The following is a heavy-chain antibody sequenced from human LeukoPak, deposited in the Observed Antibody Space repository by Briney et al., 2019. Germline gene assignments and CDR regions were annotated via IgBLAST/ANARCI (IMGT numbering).Heavy chain of an antibody. CDR1: GFTFSSYG. D-gene: IGHD6-19*01. CDR2: ISYDGSNK. V-gene: IGHV3-30*03. J-gene: IGHJ5*02. CDR3: VRVAGWHWFYP. Sequence: GRSLRLSCAASGFTFSSYGMHWVRQAPGKGLEWVAVISYDGSNKYYADAVKGRFTISRDNSKKTVYLQMNNMRVDDTAVYYCVRVAGWHWFYPCSQGALVTVSS.